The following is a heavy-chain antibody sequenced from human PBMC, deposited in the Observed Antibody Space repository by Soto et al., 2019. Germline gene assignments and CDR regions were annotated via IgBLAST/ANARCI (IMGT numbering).Heavy chain of an antibody. V-gene: IGHV4-59*01. D-gene: IGHD6-13*01. Sequence: PSETLSLTCTVSGGSISSYYWSWIRQPPGKGLEWIGYIYYSGSTNYNPSLKSRVTISVDTSKNQFSLKLSSVTAADTAVYYCARVYSSSPLPWFDSWGQGTLVTVSS. J-gene: IGHJ5*01. CDR1: GGSISSYY. CDR2: IYYSGST. CDR3: ARVYSSSPLPWFDS.